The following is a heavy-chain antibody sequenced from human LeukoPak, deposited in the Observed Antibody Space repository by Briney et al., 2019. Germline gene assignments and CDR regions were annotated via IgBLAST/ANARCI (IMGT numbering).Heavy chain of an antibody. CDR2: INPNSGGT. Sequence: GASVKVSCKASGYTFTSYYMHWVRQAPGQGLEWMGWINPNSGGTNYAQKFQGRVTMTRDTSISTAYMELSRLRSDDTAVYYCARVLYDSSGYLFDYWGQGTLVTVSS. J-gene: IGHJ4*02. CDR1: GYTFTSYY. D-gene: IGHD3-22*01. V-gene: IGHV1-2*02. CDR3: ARVLYDSSGYLFDY.